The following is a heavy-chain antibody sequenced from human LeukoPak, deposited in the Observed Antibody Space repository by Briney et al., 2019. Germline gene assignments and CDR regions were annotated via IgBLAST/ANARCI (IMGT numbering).Heavy chain of an antibody. CDR1: GYTFTGYY. Sequence: ASVKVSCKASGYTFTGYYMHWVRQAPGQGLEWMGWINPNSGGTNYAQKFQGRVTITRNTSISTAYMELNSLRSEDTAMYYCARAGSSSWYYYYYYMDVWGKGTTVTVSS. CDR2: INPNSGGT. J-gene: IGHJ6*03. V-gene: IGHV1-2*02. CDR3: ARAGSSSWYYYYYYMDV. D-gene: IGHD6-13*01.